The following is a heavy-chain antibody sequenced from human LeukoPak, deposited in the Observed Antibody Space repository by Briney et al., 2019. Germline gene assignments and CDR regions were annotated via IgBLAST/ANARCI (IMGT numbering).Heavy chain of an antibody. Sequence: GGSLGLSCAASGFTFGDHIMNGVRQLPGKRLEWVVYVSGSGSTVYYADSVKGRFTVSRDNGKSSLYLQMNSLRVEDTALYYCVRQFASWGQGTLVTVSS. V-gene: IGHV3-48*01. J-gene: IGHJ4*02. CDR2: VSGSGSTV. CDR3: VRQFAS. CDR1: GFTFGDHI.